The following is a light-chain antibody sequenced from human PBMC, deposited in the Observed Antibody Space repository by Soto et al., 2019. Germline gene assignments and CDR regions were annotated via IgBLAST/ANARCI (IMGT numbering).Light chain of an antibody. CDR3: LQDYNYPHT. Sequence: AIQMTQSPSSLSASVGDRVTITCRASQGIREDLGWYQQKPGKAPKLLIYTASTLQSGVPSRFSGSGSGTDFTLTISSLQPEDFATYYCLQDYNYPHTFGQGTKVDIK. CDR1: QGIRED. CDR2: TAS. V-gene: IGKV1-6*01. J-gene: IGKJ1*01.